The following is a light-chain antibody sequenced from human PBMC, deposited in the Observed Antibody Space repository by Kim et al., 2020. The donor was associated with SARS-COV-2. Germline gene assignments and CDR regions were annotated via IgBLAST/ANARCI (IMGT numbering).Light chain of an antibody. V-gene: IGLV3-19*01. CDR3: NSRDSSGNHWV. CDR1: SLRSYY. CDR2: GKN. J-gene: IGLJ3*02. Sequence: AVGQTVRITCQGDSLRSYYASWYQQKPGQAPVLVIYGKNNRPSGIPDRFSGSSSGNTASLTITGAQAEDEADYYCNSRDSSGNHWVFGGGTQLIVL.